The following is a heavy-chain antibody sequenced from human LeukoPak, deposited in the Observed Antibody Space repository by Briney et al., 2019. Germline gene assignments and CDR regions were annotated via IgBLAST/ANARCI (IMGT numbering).Heavy chain of an antibody. J-gene: IGHJ4*02. Sequence: GGSLRLSCAASEFTFSSYWMSWVRQAPGKGLEWVASIKQDGGEKYYVDSVKGRVTISRDNAKNSLYLQMNSLRAEDTAVYYCARVFGAGYSDYWGQGTLVTVSS. CDR2: IKQDGGEK. D-gene: IGHD4/OR15-4a*01. CDR3: ARVFGAGYSDY. CDR1: EFTFSSYW. V-gene: IGHV3-7*01.